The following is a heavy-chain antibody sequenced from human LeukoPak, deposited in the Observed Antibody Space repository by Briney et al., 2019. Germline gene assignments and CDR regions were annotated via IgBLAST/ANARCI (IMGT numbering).Heavy chain of an antibody. J-gene: IGHJ4*02. V-gene: IGHV1-18*01. D-gene: IGHD6-6*01. CDR2: ISTYNGYT. CDR1: GYTFTTYG. Sequence: ASVKVSCKASGYTFTTYGISWGRHAPGQGLEWLGWISTYNGYTYYAQNLQGRVTMTTDTSTSTAYMELRGLRSDDTAVYYCARYIAARRYFDYWGQGTLVTVSS. CDR3: ARYIAARRYFDY.